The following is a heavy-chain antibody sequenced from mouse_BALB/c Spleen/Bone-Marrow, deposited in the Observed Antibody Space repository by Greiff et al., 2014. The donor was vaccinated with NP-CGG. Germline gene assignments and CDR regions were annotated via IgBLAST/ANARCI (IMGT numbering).Heavy chain of an antibody. CDR1: GYTFTDYN. V-gene: IGHV1-18*01. J-gene: IGHJ1*01. CDR2: INPNNGGT. Sequence: EVKLVESGPELVKPGASVKIPCKASGYTFTDYNMDWVKQSHGKSLEWIGDINPNNGGTIYNQKFKGKATLTVEKSSSTAYMELRSLTSEDTAVYYCARPDARYWYFDVWGAGTTVTVSP. CDR3: ARPDARYWYFDV.